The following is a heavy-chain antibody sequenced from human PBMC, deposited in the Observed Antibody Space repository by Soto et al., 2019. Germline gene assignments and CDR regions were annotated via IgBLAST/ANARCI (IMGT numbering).Heavy chain of an antibody. V-gene: IGHV3-30*03. CDR2: ISYDGSNK. J-gene: IGHJ3*02. CDR3: AILWDHDAFDI. CDR1: GFTFSSYG. D-gene: IGHD1-26*01. Sequence: QVQLVESGGGVVQPGRSLRLSCAASGFTFSSYGMHWVRQAPGKGLEWVAVISYDGSNKYYADSVKGRFTISRDNSKNTLYLQTNSLRAEDTAVYYCAILWDHDAFDIWGQGTMVTVSS.